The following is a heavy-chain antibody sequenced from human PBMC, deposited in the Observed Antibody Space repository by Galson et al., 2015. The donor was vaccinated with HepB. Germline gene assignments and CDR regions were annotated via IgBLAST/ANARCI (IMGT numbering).Heavy chain of an antibody. CDR2: TYCRSKWYN. Sequence: CAISGDSVSSNSAAWNWIRQSPSRGLEWLGRTYCRSKWYNDYAVSVKSRITINPDTSKNQFSLQLNSVTPEDTAVYYCARLGIAVAGSYFDYWGQGTLVTVSS. V-gene: IGHV6-1*01. D-gene: IGHD6-19*01. CDR3: ARLGIAVAGSYFDY. J-gene: IGHJ4*02. CDR1: GDSVSSNSAA.